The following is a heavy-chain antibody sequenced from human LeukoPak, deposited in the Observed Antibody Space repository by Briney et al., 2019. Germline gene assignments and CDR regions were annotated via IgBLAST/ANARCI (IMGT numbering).Heavy chain of an antibody. V-gene: IGHV4-39*01. J-gene: IGHJ5*02. CDR1: GDSISSTRYY. CDR3: ARQYDFWSGLNNWFDP. D-gene: IGHD3-3*01. CDR2: IYYSGST. Sequence: SETLSLTCTVSGDSISSTRYYWGWIRQPPGKGLEWIANIYYSGSTYYSPSLKSRVTISVDTSKNQFSLKLTSVTAADTAVYYCARQYDFWSGLNNWFDPWGQGTLVTVSS.